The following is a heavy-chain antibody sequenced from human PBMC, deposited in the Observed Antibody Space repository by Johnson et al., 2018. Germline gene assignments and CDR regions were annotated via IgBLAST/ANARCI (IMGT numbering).Heavy chain of an antibody. CDR2: MNPNSGNT. CDR1: GYTFTSYD. CDR3: ASGPARRGAFDI. Sequence: QVQLVESGAEVKKPGASVKVSCKASGYTFTSYDINWVRQATGQGLEWMGWMNPNSGNTGYAQKFQGRVTMPRNTSISTAYMELCSLRSEDTPVYYCASGPARRGAFDIWGQGTMVTVSS. J-gene: IGHJ3*02. V-gene: IGHV1-8*01. D-gene: IGHD1-14*01.